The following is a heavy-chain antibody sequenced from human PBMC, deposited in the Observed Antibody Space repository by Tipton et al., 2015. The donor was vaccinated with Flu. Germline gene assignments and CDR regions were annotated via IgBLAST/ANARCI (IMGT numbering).Heavy chain of an antibody. V-gene: IGHV4-59*01. CDR1: RGSISSYY. D-gene: IGHD3-22*01. CDR2: IHYSGST. CDR3: ARDRYYDSSGYFFRAFDI. Sequence: LRLSCTVSRGSISSYYWSWIRQPPGKGLEWIGYIHYSGSTNYNPSLQSRVTISVDTSKSQFSLRLSSVTAADTAVYYCARDRYYDSSGYFFRAFDIWGQGRVVTVS. J-gene: IGHJ3*02.